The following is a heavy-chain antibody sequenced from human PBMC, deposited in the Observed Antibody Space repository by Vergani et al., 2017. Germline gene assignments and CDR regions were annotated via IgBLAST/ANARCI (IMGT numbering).Heavy chain of an antibody. Sequence: QVQLQQWGAGLLKPSETLSLTCAVYGGSFSGYYWSWIRQPPGKGLEWFGEINHSGSTNYNPSLKSRVTISVDTSKNQFSLKLSSVTAADTAVYYCARGYSIVVVPAAMWLGWFDPWGQGTLVTVSS. CDR3: ARGYSIVVVPAAMWLGWFDP. CDR1: GGSFSGYY. D-gene: IGHD2-2*01. CDR2: INHSGST. J-gene: IGHJ5*02. V-gene: IGHV4-34*01.